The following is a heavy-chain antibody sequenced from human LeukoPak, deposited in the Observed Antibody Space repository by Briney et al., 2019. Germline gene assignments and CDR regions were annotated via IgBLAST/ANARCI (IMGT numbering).Heavy chain of an antibody. V-gene: IGHV3-30*18. D-gene: IGHD3-10*01. J-gene: IGHJ6*02. Sequence: PGGSLRLSCAASGSTFSSYGMHWVRQAPGKGLEWVAVISYDGSNKYYADSVKGRFTISRDNSKNTLYLQMNSLRAEDTAVYYCAKDDQGSGSYYDPAVYYGMDVWGQGTTVTVSS. CDR3: AKDDQGSGSYYDPAVYYGMDV. CDR2: ISYDGSNK. CDR1: GSTFSSYG.